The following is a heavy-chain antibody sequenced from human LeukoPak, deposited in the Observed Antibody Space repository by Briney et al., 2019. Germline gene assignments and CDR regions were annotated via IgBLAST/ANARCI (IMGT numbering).Heavy chain of an antibody. D-gene: IGHD3-10*01. J-gene: IGHJ3*02. CDR2: INHSGST. Sequence: SETLSLTCAVYGGSFSGYYWSWIRQPPGKGLEWIGEINHSGSTNYNPSLKSRVTISVDTSKNQFSLKLSSVTAADTAVYYCARVGLVHVFDIWGQGTMVTVSS. V-gene: IGHV4-34*01. CDR1: GGSFSGYY. CDR3: ARVGLVHVFDI.